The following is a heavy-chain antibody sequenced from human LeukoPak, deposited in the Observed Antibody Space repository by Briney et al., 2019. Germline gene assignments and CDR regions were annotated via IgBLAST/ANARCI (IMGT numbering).Heavy chain of an antibody. J-gene: IGHJ4*02. CDR1: GYTFTGYY. D-gene: IGHD1-26*01. CDR3: ATVPGGGSYYEFDY. V-gene: IGHV1-2*02. CDR2: INPNSGGT. Sequence: GASVKVSCKASGYTFTGYYMHWVRQAPGQGLEWMGWINPNSGGTNYAQKFQGRVTMTRDTSISTAYMELSRLRSDDTAVYYCATVPGGGSYYEFDYWGQGTLVTVSS.